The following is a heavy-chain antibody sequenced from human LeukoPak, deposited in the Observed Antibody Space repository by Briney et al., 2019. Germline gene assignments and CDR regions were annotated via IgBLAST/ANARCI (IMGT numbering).Heavy chain of an antibody. Sequence: GGSLRLSCAASGFIFSNYGMHWVRQAPGKGLEWVAFIRYDGSNKYHADSVKGRFTISRDNSKNTLYLQMSSLRAEDTAVYYCAKAVVPVISQHYFDYWGQGTLVTVSS. CDR3: AKAVVPVISQHYFDY. CDR1: GFIFSNYG. J-gene: IGHJ4*02. V-gene: IGHV3-30*02. D-gene: IGHD3-22*01. CDR2: IRYDGSNK.